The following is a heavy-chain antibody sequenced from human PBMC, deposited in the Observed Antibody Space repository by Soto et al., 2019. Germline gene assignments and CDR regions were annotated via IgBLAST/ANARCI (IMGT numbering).Heavy chain of an antibody. CDR3: ARRYSSAFDI. CDR1: GGFI. D-gene: IGHD6-13*01. J-gene: IGHJ3*02. CDR2: IYNSGRY. Sequence: SETLSLTCTVSGGFIWGWIRQSPDKGLEWIGYIYNSGRYNYNPSLKSRVTISVDTSKNQFSLKLSSVTAADTAVYYCARRYSSAFDIWGQGTMVTVSS. V-gene: IGHV4-4*09.